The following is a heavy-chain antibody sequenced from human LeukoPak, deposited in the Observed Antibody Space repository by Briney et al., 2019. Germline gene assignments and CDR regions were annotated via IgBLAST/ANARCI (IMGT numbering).Heavy chain of an antibody. CDR3: AALTLTGAAGRGWFDA. D-gene: IGHD3-9*01. CDR2: MPFDEKVSDNEIP. J-gene: IGHJ5*02. Sequence: SETLSLTCSVSGDSISNNNWSWAWIRQLPGKGLEWIGTMPFDEKVSDNEIPSYNPSLKGRATISAEKSKNQLSLKVKSVTAADTASYYCAALTLTGAAGRGWFDAWGQGTLVIVS. V-gene: IGHV4-39*01. CDR1: GDSISNNNWS.